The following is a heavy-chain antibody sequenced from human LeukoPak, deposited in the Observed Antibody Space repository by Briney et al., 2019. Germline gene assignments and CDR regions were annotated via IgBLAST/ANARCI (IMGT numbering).Heavy chain of an antibody. D-gene: IGHD6-6*01. CDR1: GGSISSYY. Sequence: PSETLSLTCTVSGGSISSYYWSWIRQPPGKGLEWIGSIYYSGSTYYNPSLKSRVTISVDTTKNQFSLKLSSVTAADTAVYYCARHGEYSSSGRGIYYYYYMDVWGKGTTVTVSS. CDR2: IYYSGST. CDR3: ARHGEYSSSGRGIYYYYYMDV. J-gene: IGHJ6*03. V-gene: IGHV4-59*05.